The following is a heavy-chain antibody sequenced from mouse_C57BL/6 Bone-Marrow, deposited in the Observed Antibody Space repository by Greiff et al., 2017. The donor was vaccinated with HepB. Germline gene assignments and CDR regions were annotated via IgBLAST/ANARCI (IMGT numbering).Heavy chain of an antibody. J-gene: IGHJ2*01. D-gene: IGHD1-1*01. CDR3: AREGYYGSSYFDY. CDR1: GYAFSSSW. V-gene: IGHV1-82*01. Sequence: VKLMESGPELVKPGASVKISCKASGYAFSSSWMNWVKQRPGKGLEWIGRIYPGDGDTNYNGKFKGKATLTADKSSSTAYMQLSSLTSEDSAVYFCAREGYYGSSYFDYWGQGTTLTVSS. CDR2: IYPGDGDT.